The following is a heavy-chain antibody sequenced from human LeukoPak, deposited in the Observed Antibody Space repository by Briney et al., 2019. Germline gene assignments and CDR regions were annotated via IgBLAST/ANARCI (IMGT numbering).Heavy chain of an antibody. CDR2: MYPGDSDT. V-gene: IGHV5-51*01. J-gene: IGHJ4*02. CDR1: GYSFSTYW. Sequence: PGESLKISCKGSGYSFSTYWIGWVRQLPGKGLEWMGIMYPGDSDTRYSPPFQGQVTISADESISTVYLQWRSLKASDTAMYYCARRTGEWELLDYWGQGTLVTVSS. CDR3: ARRTGEWELLDY. D-gene: IGHD1-26*01.